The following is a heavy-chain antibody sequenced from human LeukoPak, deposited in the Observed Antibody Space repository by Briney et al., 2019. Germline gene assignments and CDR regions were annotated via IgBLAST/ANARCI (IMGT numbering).Heavy chain of an antibody. Sequence: SETLSLTCAVSGVSIGSTSYYWACIRQSPGKGLEWIANVFHSGSTYPNLSLRSRVAISVDTSKNQFSLRLTSVTAADTATYYCARHLENNEGSGSYGYFDKWGQGTLVTVSS. D-gene: IGHD1-26*01. CDR1: GVSIGSTSYY. J-gene: IGHJ4*02. V-gene: IGHV4-39*01. CDR2: VFHSGST. CDR3: ARHLENNEGSGSYGYFDK.